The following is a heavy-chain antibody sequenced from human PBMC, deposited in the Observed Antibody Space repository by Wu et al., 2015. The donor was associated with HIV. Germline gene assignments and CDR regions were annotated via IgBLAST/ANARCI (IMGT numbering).Heavy chain of an antibody. D-gene: IGHD3-9*01. CDR1: GYTFSAHY. CDR3: ARDWQFKFTFRSKFFFYMDS. Sequence: QVQLVQSGTDMKKSGASVKVSCKTSGYTFSAHYIHWVRQAPGQGLEWMGWINPDSGDTKFAQTFQGRLTMNKRHLHQKHSQPTIGQLETKRKHGHKYYCARDWQFKFTFRSKFFFYMDSLGQRDH. CDR2: INPDSGDT. V-gene: IGHV1-2*02. J-gene: IGHJ6*03.